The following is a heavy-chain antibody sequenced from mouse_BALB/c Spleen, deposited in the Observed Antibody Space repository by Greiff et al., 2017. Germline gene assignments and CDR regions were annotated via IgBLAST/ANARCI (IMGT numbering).Heavy chain of an antibody. CDR1: GYTFSSYW. D-gene: IGHD2-14*01. Sequence: QVQLKQSGAELMKPGASVKISCKATGYTFSSYWIEWVKQRPGHGLEWIGEILPGSGSTNYNEKFKGKATFTADTSSNTAYMQLSSLTSEDSAVYYCARREVIGTDAWFAYWGQGTLVTVFA. CDR3: ARREVIGTDAWFAY. J-gene: IGHJ3*01. V-gene: IGHV1-9*01. CDR2: ILPGSGST.